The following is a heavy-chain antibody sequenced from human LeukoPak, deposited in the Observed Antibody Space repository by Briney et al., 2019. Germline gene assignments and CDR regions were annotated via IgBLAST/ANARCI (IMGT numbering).Heavy chain of an antibody. CDR3: ARLISTTSSRFSDY. Sequence: GGSLTLSCAASGFTFSSYAMRWVRQAPGKGLEWVSAISISGENTYYADSVKGRFTISRDTSRNTLYLQMHSLRAEDTAVYYCARLISTTSSRFSDYWGQGTLVTVSS. CDR2: ISISGENT. V-gene: IGHV3-23*01. D-gene: IGHD3-3*02. J-gene: IGHJ4*02. CDR1: GFTFSSYA.